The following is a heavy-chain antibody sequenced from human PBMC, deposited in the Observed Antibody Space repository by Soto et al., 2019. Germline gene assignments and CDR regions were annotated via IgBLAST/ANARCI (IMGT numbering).Heavy chain of an antibody. CDR3: ANDCGGDCYSSEYFQH. V-gene: IGHV1-69*13. D-gene: IGHD2-21*02. CDR2: IIPIFGTA. CDR1: GGTFSSYA. Sequence: SVKVSCKASGGTFSSYAISWVRQAPGQGLEWMGGIIPIFGTANYAQKFQGRVTITADESTSTAYMGLSSLRSEDTAVYYCANDCGGDCYSSEYFQHWGQGTLVTVSS. J-gene: IGHJ1*01.